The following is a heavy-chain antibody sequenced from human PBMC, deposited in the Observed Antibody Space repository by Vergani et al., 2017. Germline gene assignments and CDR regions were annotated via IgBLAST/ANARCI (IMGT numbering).Heavy chain of an antibody. CDR2: ISGSGGNP. CDR1: GFTFSSYA. D-gene: IGHD2-2*01. V-gene: IGHV3-23*01. J-gene: IGHJ6*02. Sequence: EVQLLESGGGLVQPGGSLRLSCAASGFTFSSYAMSWVRRVPGKGLEWVSGISGSGGNPYYENSVKGRFTISRDNSKNTLYLQMNSLRADDTAVYYCAKGVYCSSTSCYEGRGYYYGMGVWGQGTTVTFSS. CDR3: AKGVYCSSTSCYEGRGYYYGMGV.